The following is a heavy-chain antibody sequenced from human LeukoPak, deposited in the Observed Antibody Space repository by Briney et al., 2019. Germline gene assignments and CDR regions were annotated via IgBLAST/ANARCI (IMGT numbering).Heavy chain of an antibody. CDR2: IHYSGRT. J-gene: IGHJ3*02. V-gene: IGHV4-59*11. CDR3: AREGTTVTHDDAFDI. D-gene: IGHD4-17*01. Sequence: SETLSLTCTVSGGSISSHYWIWIRQPPGKGLEWMRYIHYSGRTNYNPSLKSRVAISADPSTNQFSLKLSSVTAADTAAYYCAREGTTVTHDDAFDIWGQGAMVTVSS. CDR1: GGSISSHY.